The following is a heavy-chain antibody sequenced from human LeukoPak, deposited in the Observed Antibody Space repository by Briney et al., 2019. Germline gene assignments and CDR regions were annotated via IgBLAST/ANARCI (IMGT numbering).Heavy chain of an antibody. V-gene: IGHV1-2*02. CDR3: AKGVAAGGNGAY. CDR1: GYTFIDHY. CDR2: MNPKSGGA. J-gene: IGHJ4*02. D-gene: IGHD6-13*01. Sequence: VASVKVSCKASGYTFIDHYMHWVRQTPGQGLEWMGWMNPKSGGAHLARKFQGRVTMTRDTSITTAYMELTSLTSDDTAVYYCAKGVAAGGNGAYWGQGTLVAVSS.